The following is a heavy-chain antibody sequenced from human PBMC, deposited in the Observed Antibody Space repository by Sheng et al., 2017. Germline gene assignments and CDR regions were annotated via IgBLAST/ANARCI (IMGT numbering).Heavy chain of an antibody. V-gene: IGHV1-69*08. CDR2: IIPILGIA. J-gene: IGHJ6*03. CDR3: AREGSILYPAYYMDV. Sequence: QVQLVQSGAEVKKPGSSVKVSCKASGGTFSSYTISWVRQAPGQGLEWMGRIIPILGIANYAQKFQGRVTITADKSTSTAYMELSSLRSEDTAVYYCAREGSILYPAYYMDVWGKGTTVTVSS. D-gene: IGHD2-8*01. CDR1: GGTFSSYT.